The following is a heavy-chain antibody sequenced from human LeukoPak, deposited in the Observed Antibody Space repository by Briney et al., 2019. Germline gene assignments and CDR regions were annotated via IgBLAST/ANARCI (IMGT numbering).Heavy chain of an antibody. D-gene: IGHD3-10*01. CDR2: IKQDTIEK. Sequence: GGSLRLSCEASGFSFRDYWMTWIRQAPGKGLEWVANIKQDTIEKNYLDSVRGRFTISRDNAKNSLYLQMNSLRAEDTAVYYCASGFGIFDYWGQGALVTVSS. CDR3: ASGFGIFDY. J-gene: IGHJ4*02. CDR1: GFSFRDYW. V-gene: IGHV3-7*01.